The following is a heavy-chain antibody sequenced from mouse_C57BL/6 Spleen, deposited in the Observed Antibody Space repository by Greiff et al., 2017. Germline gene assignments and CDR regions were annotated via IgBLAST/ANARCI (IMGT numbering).Heavy chain of an antibody. D-gene: IGHD1-1*01. V-gene: IGHV1-22*01. Sequence: EVQLQQSGPELVKPGASVKMSCKASGYTFTDYNMHWVKQSHGKSLEWIGYINPNNGGTSYNQKFKGKATLTVNKSSSTAYMELRSLTSEDSAVYYCARESYYGSNFDYWGQGTTLTVSS. CDR3: ARESYYGSNFDY. CDR2: INPNNGGT. CDR1: GYTFTDYN. J-gene: IGHJ2*01.